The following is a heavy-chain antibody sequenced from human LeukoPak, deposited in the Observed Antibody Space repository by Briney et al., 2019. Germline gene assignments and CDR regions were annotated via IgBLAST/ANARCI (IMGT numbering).Heavy chain of an antibody. CDR3: ASGENTYYYDSSGSPTDY. D-gene: IGHD3-22*01. CDR1: GFSFSGHR. J-gene: IGHJ4*02. Sequence: GGSLRLSCEGSGFSFSGHRMHWVRQAPGKGLVWVSRVHDNERSASYGDSVRGRFTISKDNSKNTLYLQMNSLRAEDTAVYYCASGENTYYYDSSGSPTDYWGQGTLVTVSS. V-gene: IGHV3-74*01. CDR2: VHDNERSA.